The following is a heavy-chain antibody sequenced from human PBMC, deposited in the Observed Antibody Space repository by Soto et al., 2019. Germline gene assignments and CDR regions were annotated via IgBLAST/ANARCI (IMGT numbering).Heavy chain of an antibody. Sequence: PGGSLRLSCAASGFTFSSYAMSWVRQAPGKGLEWVSAISGSGGSTYYADSVKGRFTISRDNSKNTLYLQMNSLRAEDTAVYYCAKDDRGYCTNGVCPDAFDIWGQGTMVTVSS. CDR2: ISGSGGST. J-gene: IGHJ3*02. CDR1: GFTFSSYA. V-gene: IGHV3-23*01. D-gene: IGHD2-8*01. CDR3: AKDDRGYCTNGVCPDAFDI.